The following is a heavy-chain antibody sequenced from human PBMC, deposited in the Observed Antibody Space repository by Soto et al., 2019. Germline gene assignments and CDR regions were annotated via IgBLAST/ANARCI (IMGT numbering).Heavy chain of an antibody. J-gene: IGHJ6*03. CDR1: GFTFSSSW. CDR3: SNEIVIVPGGMMGDYYYMGV. Sequence: GGSLRLSCAASGFTFSSSWMHWVCQAPEKGQEWVADIKCDGSEEYYVDSVKGRLTISRDNAKNSLFLQVNSLRAEDMTVYYWSNEIVIVPGGMMGDYYYMGVWGKGTTVTVSS. D-gene: IGHD2-2*01. V-gene: IGHV3-7*03. CDR2: IKCDGSEE.